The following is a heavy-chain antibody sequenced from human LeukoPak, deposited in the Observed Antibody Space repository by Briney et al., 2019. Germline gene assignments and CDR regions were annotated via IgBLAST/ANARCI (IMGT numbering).Heavy chain of an antibody. D-gene: IGHD2-2*01. CDR2: IYYSGST. CDR1: GGSISSYY. V-gene: IGHV4-59*01. CDR3: TRYLGYCSSTSCQYYFDY. J-gene: IGHJ4*02. Sequence: PSETLSLTCTVSGGSISSYYWSWIRRPPGKGLEWLGYIYYSGSTNYNPSLKSRVTISVDTSKNQFSLKLSSVTAADTAVYYCTRYLGYCSSTSCQYYFDYWGQGTLVTVSS.